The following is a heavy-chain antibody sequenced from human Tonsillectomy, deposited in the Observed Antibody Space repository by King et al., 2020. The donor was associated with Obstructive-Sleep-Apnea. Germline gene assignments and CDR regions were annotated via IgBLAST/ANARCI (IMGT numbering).Heavy chain of an antibody. CDR1: GASISNYY. CDR2: IYYNGNT. V-gene: IGHV4-59*08. CDR3: ASGSGTKYN. D-gene: IGHD1-14*01. J-gene: IGHJ4*02. Sequence: VQLQESGPGLVKPSETLSLTCTVSGASISNYYWSWIRQPPGKGLEWIGFIYYNGNTGYNPSLRSRVTISLDTSKNQFSLRLRSVTATDTATYYCASGSGTKYNWGQGTLVTVSS.